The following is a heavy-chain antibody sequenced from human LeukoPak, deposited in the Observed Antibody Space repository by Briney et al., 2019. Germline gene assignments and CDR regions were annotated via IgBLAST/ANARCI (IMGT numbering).Heavy chain of an antibody. D-gene: IGHD4-17*01. J-gene: IGHJ4*02. V-gene: IGHV3-74*01. CDR3: ARAITVTSDY. CDR1: GFTFSSYW. Sequence: AGGSLRLSCAASGFTFSSYWMPWVRQVPGKGLVWVSRINSDGSSTSYADSVKGRFTTSRDNAKNTLYLQMNSLRAEDTAVYYCARAITVTSDYWGQGTLVTVSS. CDR2: INSDGSST.